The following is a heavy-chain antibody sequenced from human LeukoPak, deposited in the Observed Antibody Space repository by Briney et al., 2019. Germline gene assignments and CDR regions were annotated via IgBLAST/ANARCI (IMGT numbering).Heavy chain of an antibody. Sequence: SETLSLTCTVSGYSISSGYYWGWIRQPPGKGLEWIGSIYHSGSTYYNPSLKSRVTISVDTSKNQFSLKLSSVTAADTAVYYCARVDGESDFDYWGQGTLVTVSS. CDR3: ARVDGESDFDY. CDR1: GYSISSGYY. V-gene: IGHV4-38-2*02. CDR2: IYHSGST. J-gene: IGHJ4*02.